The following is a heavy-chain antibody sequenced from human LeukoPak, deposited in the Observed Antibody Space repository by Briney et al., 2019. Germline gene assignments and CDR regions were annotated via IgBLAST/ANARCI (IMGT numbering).Heavy chain of an antibody. V-gene: IGHV3-72*01. CDR1: GFAFSDHY. J-gene: IGHJ4*02. CDR2: IRNKGNSYTT. CDR3: VGGGVHDY. D-gene: IGHD1-26*01. Sequence: SGGSLRLSCAASGFAFSDHYMDWVRQAPGKGLKWVGRIRNKGNSYTTEYAASVKGRFTISRDDSKNSLYLQMNSLKNEDTAVYYCVGGGVHDYWGEGSLVIVSS.